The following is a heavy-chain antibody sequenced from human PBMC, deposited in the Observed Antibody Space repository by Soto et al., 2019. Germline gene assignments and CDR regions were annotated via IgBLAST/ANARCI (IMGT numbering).Heavy chain of an antibody. Sequence: QVQLVQTGAEVKKPGASVKICGKATGYNFNNYYIHWVRQAPGGGLQWMGVINPANGFTSYTQKFQGRVTMTTDTSTSTVDMDLNSLRVEDTAVYYCARDRPDSYCGGDCPLGYYYHGMDVWGQGTTVTVSS. CDR3: ARDRPDSYCGGDCPLGYYYHGMDV. J-gene: IGHJ6*02. V-gene: IGHV1-46*02. CDR2: INPANGFT. D-gene: IGHD2-21*01. CDR1: GYNFNNYY.